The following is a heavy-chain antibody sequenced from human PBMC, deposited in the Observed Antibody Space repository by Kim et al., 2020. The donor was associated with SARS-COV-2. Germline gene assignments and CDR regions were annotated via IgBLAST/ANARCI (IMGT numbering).Heavy chain of an antibody. J-gene: IGHJ4*02. D-gene: IGHD4-17*01. CDR2: T. Sequence: TEYAASVRGRSTISRDDSRNSLYLQMHSLKSEDTAVYYCSRLPRRGSGDDHWGQGTLVTVSS. V-gene: IGHV3-72*01. CDR3: SRLPRRGSGDDH.